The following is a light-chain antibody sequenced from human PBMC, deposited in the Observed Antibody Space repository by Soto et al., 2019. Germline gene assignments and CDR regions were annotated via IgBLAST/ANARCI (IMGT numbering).Light chain of an antibody. V-gene: IGLV2-14*01. CDR2: EVS. CDR3: SSKSPDF. CDR1: SSGIRDYNY. J-gene: IGLJ1*01. Sequence: QSALTQPAPVSGSPGQSITISCTGTSSGIRDYNYVSWYQQLPGNAPKLIMYEVSNRPSGISNRFSGSKSGNTASLTISGLQAEDEADYYCSSKSPDFFGTGTKLTVL.